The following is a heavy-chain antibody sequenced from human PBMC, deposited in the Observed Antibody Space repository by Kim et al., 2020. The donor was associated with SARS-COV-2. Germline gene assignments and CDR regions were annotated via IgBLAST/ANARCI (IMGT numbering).Heavy chain of an antibody. V-gene: IGHV3-66*01. J-gene: IGHJ4*02. Sequence: GGSLRLSCAASGFTVSSNYMSWVRQAPGKGLEWDSVIYSGGSTYYTNSVKGRFTISRDNSKNTLYLQMNSLRAGDTAVYYCARSMITFGGVDYWGQGTLVTVSS. D-gene: IGHD3-16*01. CDR1: GFTVSSNY. CDR2: IYSGGST. CDR3: ARSMITFGGVDY.